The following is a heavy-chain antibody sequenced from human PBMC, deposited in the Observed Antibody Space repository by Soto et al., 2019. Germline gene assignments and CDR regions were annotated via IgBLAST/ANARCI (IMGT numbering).Heavy chain of an antibody. V-gene: IGHV3-30*19. CDR1: GFIFRSYV. CDR3: APLGTTGGLDF. J-gene: IGHJ4*02. CDR2: TSYDGSDN. Sequence: QVQLVESGGGVVQPGTSLRLSCVGSGFIFRSYVIHWVRQAPGKGLEWVALTSYDGSDNYYDDSVKGRFTISRDNSRNTGDLQMDNLGLEDTALYYCAPLGTTGGLDFWGQGTLVSVSS. D-gene: IGHD3-16*01.